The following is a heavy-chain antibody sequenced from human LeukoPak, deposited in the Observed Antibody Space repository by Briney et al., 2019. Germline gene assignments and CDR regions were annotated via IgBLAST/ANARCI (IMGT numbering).Heavy chain of an antibody. V-gene: IGHV3-23*01. CDR3: AKTPTERWLRFSEGYFDY. Sequence: GGSLTLSCAASGFTISSYAMTWVRLAQGQGLELVSVISGGGSSTYYADSVKGRFTISRNNSKNTLCLKMNSLRAEDTAVYYCAKTPTERWLRFSEGYFDYWGQGTLVTVSS. CDR1: GFTISSYA. CDR2: ISGGGSST. D-gene: IGHD5-24*01. J-gene: IGHJ4*02.